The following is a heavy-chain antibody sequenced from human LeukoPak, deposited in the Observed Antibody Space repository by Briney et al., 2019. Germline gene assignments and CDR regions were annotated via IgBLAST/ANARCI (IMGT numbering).Heavy chain of an antibody. D-gene: IGHD6-6*01. J-gene: IGHJ2*01. Sequence: RGSLRLSCAASGFTFSAYWMHWVRQAPGKGLVWVSRINSDGSSTSYADSVKGRFTISRDNAKNTLYLQMNSLRAEDTAVYYCARVGSSSSLIFNYLYFDLWGRGTLF. V-gene: IGHV3-74*01. CDR2: INSDGSST. CDR3: ARVGSSSSLIFNYLYFDL. CDR1: GFTFSAYW.